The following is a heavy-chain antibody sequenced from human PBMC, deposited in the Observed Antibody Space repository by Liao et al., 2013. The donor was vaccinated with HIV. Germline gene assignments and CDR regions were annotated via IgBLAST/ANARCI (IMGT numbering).Heavy chain of an antibody. D-gene: IGHD5-12*01. J-gene: IGHJ4*02. Sequence: QVQLQQWGAGLLKPSETLSLACTVSSGSMSRDSYYWGWIRQPPGKGLEWLGEVTHSGGTNHNPSLKNRLTISVDTSKNQVSLKLDSVTAADTAIYFCARGRTVATTPLAYWGQGTLVTVSS. CDR3: ARGRTVATTPLAY. CDR1: SGSMSRDSYY. V-gene: IGHV4-34*01. CDR2: VTHSGGT.